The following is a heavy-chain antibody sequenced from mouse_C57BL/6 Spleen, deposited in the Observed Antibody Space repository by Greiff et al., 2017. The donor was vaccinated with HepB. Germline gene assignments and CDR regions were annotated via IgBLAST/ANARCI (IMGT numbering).Heavy chain of an antibody. J-gene: IGHJ1*03. Sequence: QVQLKQSGAELVKPGASVKLSCKASGYTFTSYWMHWVKQRPGQGLEWIGMIHPNSGSTNYNEKFKSKATLTVDQSSSTAYMQLSSLTSEDSAVYYCARREGGAYDYHWYFDVWGTGTTVTVSS. CDR1: GYTFTSYW. D-gene: IGHD2-4*01. CDR3: ARREGGAYDYHWYFDV. V-gene: IGHV1-64*01. CDR2: IHPNSGST.